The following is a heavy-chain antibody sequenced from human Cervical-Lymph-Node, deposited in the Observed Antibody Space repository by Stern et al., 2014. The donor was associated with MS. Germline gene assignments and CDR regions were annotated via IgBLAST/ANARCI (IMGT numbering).Heavy chain of an antibody. V-gene: IGHV3-33*01. Sequence: VQLVESGGGVVQPGRSLRLSCAASGFTFSSYGMHWVRQASGKALEWVAVIWYDESNKYYADSVKGRFTISRDNSKNTLYLQMNSLRAEDTAVYYCARGYDSSGFYTYFQHWGQGTLITVSS. J-gene: IGHJ1*01. CDR2: IWYDESNK. CDR3: ARGYDSSGFYTYFQH. CDR1: GFTFSSYG. D-gene: IGHD3-22*01.